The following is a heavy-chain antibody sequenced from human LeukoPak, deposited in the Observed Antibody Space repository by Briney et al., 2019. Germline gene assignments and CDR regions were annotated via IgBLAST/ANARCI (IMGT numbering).Heavy chain of an antibody. Sequence: GGSLRLSCTVSGFTVSSNSMSWVRQAPGKGLEWVSAISGSGGSTYYADSVKGRFTISRDNSKNTLYLQMNSLRAEDTAVYYCANSPPSSGRGFDPWGQGTLVTVSS. CDR1: GFTVSSNS. V-gene: IGHV3-23*01. CDR3: ANSPPSSGRGFDP. CDR2: ISGSGGST. D-gene: IGHD5-12*01. J-gene: IGHJ5*02.